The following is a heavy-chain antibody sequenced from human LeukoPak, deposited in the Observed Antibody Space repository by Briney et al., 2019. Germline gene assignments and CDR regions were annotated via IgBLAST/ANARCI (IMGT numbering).Heavy chain of an antibody. J-gene: IGHJ4*02. CDR1: GFTFSTYA. CDR2: ISGSDHNT. CDR3: ARNVDNWNYVDY. D-gene: IGHD3-10*02. Sequence: PGGSLRLSCTASGFTFSTYAMSWVRQAPGKGLEWVSSISGSDHNTYYADSVKGRFIISRDNSKNTLSLQMDSLRAEDTAVYYCARNVDNWNYVDYWGQGTLVTVSS. V-gene: IGHV3-23*01.